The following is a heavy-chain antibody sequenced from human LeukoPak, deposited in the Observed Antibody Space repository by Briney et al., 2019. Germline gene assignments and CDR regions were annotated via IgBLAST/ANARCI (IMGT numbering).Heavy chain of an antibody. CDR3: AKDATYYDFWSGYSHFDY. J-gene: IGHJ4*02. D-gene: IGHD3-3*01. Sequence: PGRSLRLSCAASGFTFSSYGMHWVRQAPGKGLEWVAVISYDGSNKYYADSVKGRVTISRDNSKNTLYLQMNSLRAEDTAVYYCAKDATYYDFWSGYSHFDYWGQGTLVTVSS. CDR1: GFTFSSYG. CDR2: ISYDGSNK. V-gene: IGHV3-30*18.